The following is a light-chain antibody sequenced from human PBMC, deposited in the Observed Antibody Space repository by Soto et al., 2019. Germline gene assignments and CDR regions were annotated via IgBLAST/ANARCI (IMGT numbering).Light chain of an antibody. CDR1: SSDVGGYNY. Sequence: QSALTQPASVSGSPGQSITITCTGTSSDVGGYNYGSWYQQHPGKAPKVLISDVSNRPSGISNRFSGSKSGNTASLTISGLQAEDEADYYCSSYTSIDTWVFGTGTKLTVL. J-gene: IGLJ1*01. CDR3: SSYTSIDTWV. V-gene: IGLV2-14*03. CDR2: DVS.